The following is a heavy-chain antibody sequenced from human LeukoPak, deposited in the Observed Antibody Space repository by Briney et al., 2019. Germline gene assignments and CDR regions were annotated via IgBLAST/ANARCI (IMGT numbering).Heavy chain of an antibody. D-gene: IGHD2-2*01. J-gene: IGHJ4*02. CDR3: AKGSWYQLLSGDY. V-gene: IGHV3-23*01. CDR1: GFTFSSYA. Sequence: PGGSLRLSCAASGFTFSSYAMSWVRQAPGKGLEWVSAISGSGGSTYYADSVKGRFTISRDNSKNTLYLQMNSLRVEDTAVYYCAKGSWYQLLSGDYWGQGTLVTVSS. CDR2: ISGSGGST.